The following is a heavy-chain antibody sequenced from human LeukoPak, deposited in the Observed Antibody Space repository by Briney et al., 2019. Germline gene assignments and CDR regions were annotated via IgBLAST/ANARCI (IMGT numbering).Heavy chain of an antibody. CDR2: IYYSGST. D-gene: IGHD3-3*01. J-gene: IGHJ2*01. CDR1: GGSISSSSYY. V-gene: IGHV4-39*07. CDR3: ARTYYDFWSGYYLYFDL. Sequence: PSETLSLTCTVSGGSISSSSYYWGWIRQPPGKGLEWIGSIYYSGSTYYNPSLKSRVTISVDTSKNQFSLKLSSVTAADTAVYYCARTYYDFWSGYYLYFDLWGRGTLVTVSS.